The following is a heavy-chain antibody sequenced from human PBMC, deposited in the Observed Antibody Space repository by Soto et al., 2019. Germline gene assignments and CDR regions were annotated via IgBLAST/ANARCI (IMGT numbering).Heavy chain of an antibody. Sequence: QVQLVQSGAEVRKPGSSVKVSCKASGGTFSRHAISWVRQAPGQGLEWLGGIIPMFGTANHAQKFQGRGTIIANESRSTDYMELSSLRSEDTAIYYCARGWGYDSSDYYYAYWGQGTVVIVSS. J-gene: IGHJ4*02. CDR3: ARGWGYDSSDYYYAY. CDR2: IIPMFGTA. V-gene: IGHV1-69*01. CDR1: GGTFSRHA. D-gene: IGHD3-22*01.